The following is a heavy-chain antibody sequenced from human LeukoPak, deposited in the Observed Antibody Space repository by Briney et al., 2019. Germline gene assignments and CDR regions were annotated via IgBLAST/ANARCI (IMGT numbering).Heavy chain of an antibody. J-gene: IGHJ4*02. CDR3: ARQRARFGSLDY. V-gene: IGHV4-30-4*01. CDR1: GGFLWCGDYY. Sequence: KSSETLSLTCTVSGGFLWCGDYYGSWIRQPPGKGLEWIGYIYYSESTHYTPSLKNRVTISVDASKNQFSRKPSSVTAADTGVYYCARQRARFGSLDYWGQGTLVTVSS. CDR2: IYYSEST. D-gene: IGHD3-10*01.